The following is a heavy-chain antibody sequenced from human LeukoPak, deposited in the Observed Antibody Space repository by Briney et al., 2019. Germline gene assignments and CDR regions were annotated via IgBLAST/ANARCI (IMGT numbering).Heavy chain of an antibody. J-gene: IGHJ5*02. V-gene: IGHV3-48*04. Sequence: GGSLRLSCAASGFTFSSYSMNWVRQAPGKGLEWVSYISSSSSTIYYADSVKGRLTISRDNAKNSLYLQMNSLRAEDTAVYYCARVMNIARIAAAGTAGGTGTIQPYNWFDPWGQGTLVTVSS. CDR1: GFTFSSYS. CDR3: ARVMNIARIAAAGTAGGTGTIQPYNWFDP. CDR2: ISSSSSTI. D-gene: IGHD6-13*01.